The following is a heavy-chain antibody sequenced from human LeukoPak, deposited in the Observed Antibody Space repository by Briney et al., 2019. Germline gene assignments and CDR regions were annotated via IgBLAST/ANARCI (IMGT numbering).Heavy chain of an antibody. CDR3: AREMSSGYVFDY. CDR1: GFTFSSYE. Sequence: GGSLRLSCAASGFTFSSYEMNWVRQAPGKGLEWVANIKQDGSEKYYVDSVKGRFTISRDNAKNSLYLQMNSLRAEDTAVYYCAREMSSGYVFDYWGQGTLVTVSS. D-gene: IGHD5-12*01. CDR2: IKQDGSEK. V-gene: IGHV3-7*01. J-gene: IGHJ4*02.